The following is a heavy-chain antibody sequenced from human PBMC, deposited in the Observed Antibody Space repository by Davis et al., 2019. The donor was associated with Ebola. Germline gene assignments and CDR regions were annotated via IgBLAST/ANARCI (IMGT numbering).Heavy chain of an antibody. V-gene: IGHV1-8*02. CDR2: MNPNSGNT. D-gene: IGHD3-3*01. J-gene: IGHJ6*02. Sequence: ASVKVSCKASGGTFSSYAISWVRQATGQGLEWMGWMNPNSGNTGYAQKFQGRVTMTRNTSISTAYMELSSLRSEDTAVYYCARAGIRFLEWLFNYYYGMDVWGQGTTVTVSS. CDR1: GGTFSSYA. CDR3: ARAGIRFLEWLFNYYYGMDV.